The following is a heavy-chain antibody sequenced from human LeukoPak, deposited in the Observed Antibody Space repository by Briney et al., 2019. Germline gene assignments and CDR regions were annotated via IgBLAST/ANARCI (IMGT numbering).Heavy chain of an antibody. CDR2: ISAYNGDT. V-gene: IGHV1-18*01. Sequence: GASVKVSCKASGFTFTRYGITWVRQAPGQGLEWIGWISAYNGDTTYAQKLQGRVTMTREPSPSTVSIERRGVRYDDTAVFYCARDPTNTSGRYAHSDYWGQRTPVTVSS. CDR1: GFTFTRYG. J-gene: IGHJ4*02. D-gene: IGHD6-19*01. CDR3: ARDPTNTSGRYAHSDY.